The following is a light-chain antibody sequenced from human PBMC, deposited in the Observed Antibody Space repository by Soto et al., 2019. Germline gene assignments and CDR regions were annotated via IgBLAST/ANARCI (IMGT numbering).Light chain of an antibody. CDR3: KHFKSYSEA. V-gene: IGKV1-5*03. CDR2: KAS. Sequence: DIPMTQSPSTLSGSVGDRVTITCRASQTISSWLAWYQQKPRKAPKLLIYKASTVTSGVPSRFSGSGSGTEFTLNIRGTQTDDFATYSCKHFKSYSEAFGQGTKVELK. J-gene: IGKJ1*01. CDR1: QTISSW.